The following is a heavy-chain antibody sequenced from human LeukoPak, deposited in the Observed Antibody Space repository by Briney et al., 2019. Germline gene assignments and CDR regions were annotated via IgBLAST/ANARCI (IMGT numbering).Heavy chain of an antibody. D-gene: IGHD3-9*01. V-gene: IGHV3-48*02. CDR3: ARDYDWAFDF. CDR2: INHNGEAI. Sequence: GGSLRLSCAASGFPFSSHVLSWVRQAPGKGLEWIAYINHNGEAIYYPDFVKGRFIISRDNAKNSLFLQMNDLRDEDTAVYYCARDYDWAFDFWGQGTRDTVSS. J-gene: IGHJ4*02. CDR1: GFPFSSHV.